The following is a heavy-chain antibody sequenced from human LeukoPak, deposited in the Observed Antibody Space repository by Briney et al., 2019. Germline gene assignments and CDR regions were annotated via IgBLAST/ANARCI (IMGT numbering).Heavy chain of an antibody. Sequence: SETLSLTCAVYGGSFSGYYWSWIRQPPGKGLEWIGEINHSGSTNYNPSLKSRVTMSVDTSKNQFSLKLSSVTAADTAVYYCARGLDSSRSFDYWGQGTLVTVSS. D-gene: IGHD6-13*01. CDR2: INHSGST. CDR1: GGSFSGYY. CDR3: ARGLDSSRSFDY. V-gene: IGHV4-34*01. J-gene: IGHJ4*02.